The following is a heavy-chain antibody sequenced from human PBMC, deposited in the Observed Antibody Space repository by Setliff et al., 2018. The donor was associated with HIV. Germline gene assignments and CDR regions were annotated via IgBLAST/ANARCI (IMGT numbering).Heavy chain of an antibody. J-gene: IGHJ5*02. Sequence: SVKVSCKASGFTFTSSAMQWVRQARGQRLEWIGWIVVGSGNTNYAQKFQERVTITRDMSTSTAYMELSSLRSEDTAVYYCAADRSWEEGCIGDNCYRGYTWFDPWGQGTMVTVSS. CDR1: GFTFTSSA. V-gene: IGHV1-58*02. CDR3: AADRSWEEGCIGDNCYRGYTWFDP. D-gene: IGHD2-15*01. CDR2: IVVGSGNT.